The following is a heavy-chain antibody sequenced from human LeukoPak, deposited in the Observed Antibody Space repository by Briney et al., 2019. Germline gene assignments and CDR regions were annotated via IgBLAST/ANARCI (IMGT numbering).Heavy chain of an antibody. V-gene: IGHV3-15*01. Sequence: GGSLRLSCTASGFTFSNACMSWVRQAPGKGREWVGRIKGKTDGGTTDYAAPVKGRFSISSDESKNTLYLQMNSLKTEDTAVYYCTTDWGKTYYYDSSGYYYPGGFDYWGQGTLVTVSS. D-gene: IGHD3-22*01. CDR1: GFTFSNAC. CDR3: TTDWGKTYYYDSSGYYYPGGFDY. CDR2: IKGKTDGGTT. J-gene: IGHJ4*02.